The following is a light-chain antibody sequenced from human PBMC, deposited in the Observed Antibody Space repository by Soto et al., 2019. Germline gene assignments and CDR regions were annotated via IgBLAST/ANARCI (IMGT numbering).Light chain of an antibody. J-gene: IGLJ1*01. CDR2: EGS. Sequence: QSVLTQPASVSGSPGQSITISCTGASSGVGTYNLVSWYQQHPGKAPKLMIYEGSKRPSGVSNRFSGSKSGNTASLTISGLQAEDEADYYCCSYAGSSTYVFGTGTKVTLL. CDR3: CSYAGSSTYV. V-gene: IGLV2-23*01. CDR1: SSGVGTYNL.